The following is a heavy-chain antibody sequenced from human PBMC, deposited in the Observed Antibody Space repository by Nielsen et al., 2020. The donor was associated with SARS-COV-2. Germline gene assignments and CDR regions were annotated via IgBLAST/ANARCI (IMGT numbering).Heavy chain of an antibody. Sequence: GESLKISCKGSGDTFSSFWIGWVRQMPGKGLEWMGIIFPDDSDTRYNPSFQGQVTISVDKSVSTAYLRWSSLKASDTAIYYCARHGNDYGGNDLDYWGQGTPVTVSS. CDR1: GDTFSSFW. CDR2: IFPDDSDT. CDR3: ARHGNDYGGNDLDY. J-gene: IGHJ4*02. V-gene: IGHV5-51*01. D-gene: IGHD4-23*01.